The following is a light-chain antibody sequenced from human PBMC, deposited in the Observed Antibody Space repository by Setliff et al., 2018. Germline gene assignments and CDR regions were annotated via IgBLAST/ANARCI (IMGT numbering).Light chain of an antibody. CDR1: SGDVGGYNY. Sequence: QSALTQPRSVSGSPGQSVTISCTGTSGDVGGYNYVSWYQQHPGKAPKLMISDVTQRPSGVPDRFSGSKSGNTASLTISGLQAEDEADYYCCSYAGSPYVVGTGTKVTVL. CDR3: CSYAGSPYV. CDR2: DVT. J-gene: IGLJ1*01. V-gene: IGLV2-11*01.